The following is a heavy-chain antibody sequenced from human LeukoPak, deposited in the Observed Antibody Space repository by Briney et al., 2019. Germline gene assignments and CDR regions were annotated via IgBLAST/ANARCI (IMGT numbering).Heavy chain of an antibody. D-gene: IGHD4-17*01. CDR1: GGSFSGYY. V-gene: IGHV4-34*01. Sequence: SETLSLTCAVYGGSFSGYYWSWIRLPPGKGLEWIGEINHSGSTNYNPSLKSRVTISVDTSKNQFSLKLSSVTAADTAVYYCARGGDYAYFDYWGQGTLVTVSS. CDR2: INHSGST. CDR3: ARGGDYAYFDY. J-gene: IGHJ4*02.